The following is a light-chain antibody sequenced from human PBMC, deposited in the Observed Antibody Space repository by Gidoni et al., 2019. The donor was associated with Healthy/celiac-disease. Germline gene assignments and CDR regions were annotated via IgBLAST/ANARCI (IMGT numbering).Light chain of an antibody. J-gene: IGKJ3*01. V-gene: IGKV1-13*02. CDR1: QGISSA. Sequence: AIQLTQSPSSLSASVGDRVTITCRVSQGISSALAWYQQKPGKAPKLLIYDASSLESGVPSRFSGSGSGTDFTLTISSLQPEDFATYYCQQFNSYFFGPGTKVDIK. CDR3: QQFNSYF. CDR2: DAS.